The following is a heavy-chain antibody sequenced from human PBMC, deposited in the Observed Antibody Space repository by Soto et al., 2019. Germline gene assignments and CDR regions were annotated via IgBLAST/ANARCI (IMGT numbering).Heavy chain of an antibody. Sequence: SETLSLTCTVSGGSISSDYWTWIRQPPGKGLEWIGYIYYSGSAHYNPSLKSRVTISVDTSKKQFSLKLSSVTAADTAVYYCARRLGPRSRFDPWGQGTLVTVSS. CDR2: IYYSGSA. CDR3: ARRLGPRSRFDP. V-gene: IGHV4-59*08. D-gene: IGHD3-16*01. J-gene: IGHJ5*02. CDR1: GGSISSDY.